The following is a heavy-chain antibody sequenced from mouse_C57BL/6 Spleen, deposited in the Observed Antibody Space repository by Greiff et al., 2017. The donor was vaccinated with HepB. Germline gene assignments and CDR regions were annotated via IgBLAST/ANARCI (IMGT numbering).Heavy chain of an antibody. CDR3: ARKVYYYGSSDY. J-gene: IGHJ2*01. V-gene: IGHV5-6*01. CDR1: GFTFSSYG. CDR2: ISSGGSYT. Sequence: EVKVVESGGDLVKPGGSLKLSCAASGFTFSSYGMSWVRQTPDKRLEWVATISSGGSYTYYPDSVKGRFTISRDNAKNTLYLQMSSLKSEDTAMYYCARKVYYYGSSDYWGQGTTLTVSS. D-gene: IGHD1-1*01.